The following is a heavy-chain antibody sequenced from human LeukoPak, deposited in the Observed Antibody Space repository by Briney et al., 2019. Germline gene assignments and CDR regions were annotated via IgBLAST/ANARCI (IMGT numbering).Heavy chain of an antibody. V-gene: IGHV3-23*01. Sequence: GGSLRLSCAASRFTLSSYSMNWVRQAPGKGLEWVSAISGSGGSTYYADSVKGRFTISRDNSKNTLYLQMNSLRAEDTAVYYCAKDKFVEMATSRLDYWGQGTLVTVSS. CDR2: ISGSGGST. CDR1: RFTLSSYS. D-gene: IGHD5-24*01. CDR3: AKDKFVEMATSRLDY. J-gene: IGHJ4*02.